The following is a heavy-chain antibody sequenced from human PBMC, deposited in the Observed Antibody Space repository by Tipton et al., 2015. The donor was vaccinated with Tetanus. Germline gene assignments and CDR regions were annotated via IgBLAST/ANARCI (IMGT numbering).Heavy chain of an antibody. D-gene: IGHD3-10*01. V-gene: IGHV3-66*03. Sequence: QLVQSGGGLIQPGGSLRLSCAASGLTVTSTYMAWVRQTPGKGLEWVSSIYSGSTTYYRDSVRGRFTISRDNSKNTLYLQMNSLRPEDTAVYYCAKEFQRARIRFFDSWGQGTQVTASS. CDR3: AKEFQRARIRFFDS. CDR1: GLTVTSTY. J-gene: IGHJ4*02. CDR2: IYSGSTT.